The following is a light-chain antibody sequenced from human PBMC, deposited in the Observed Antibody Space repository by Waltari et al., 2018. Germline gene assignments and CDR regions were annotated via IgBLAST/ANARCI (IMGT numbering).Light chain of an antibody. Sequence: QLVLTQSPSASASLGASVKLTCTLSSGHSSNVIAWLQKRPEKGPRYLMKVNSDGSHSKGDDTPDRFSGSSSGAERYLTISNLQPEDEADYYCETGGHGTWVFGGGTKVTVL. V-gene: IGLV4-69*01. J-gene: IGLJ3*02. CDR2: VNSDGSH. CDR3: ETGGHGTWV. CDR1: SGHSSNV.